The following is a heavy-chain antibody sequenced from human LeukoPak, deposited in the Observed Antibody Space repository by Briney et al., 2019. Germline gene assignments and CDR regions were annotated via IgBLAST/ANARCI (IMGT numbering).Heavy chain of an antibody. CDR1: GLTFSTNS. D-gene: IGHD1-14*01. Sequence: PGGSLRLSCAAAGLTFSTNSMNWVRQAPGKGLEWVSYISFSSSTIYYADSVKGRFTISRDNAKNLLYLQMNSLRAEDTAVYYCAREAPRGTPSNPYYFDSWGQGTLVTVSS. CDR3: AREAPRGTPSNPYYFDS. V-gene: IGHV3-48*01. J-gene: IGHJ4*02. CDR2: ISFSSSTI.